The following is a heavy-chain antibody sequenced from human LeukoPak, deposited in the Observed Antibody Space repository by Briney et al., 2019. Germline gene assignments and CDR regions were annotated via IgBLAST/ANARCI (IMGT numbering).Heavy chain of an antibody. J-gene: IGHJ3*02. Sequence: GGSLRLSCAASGFTFSSYWMHWVRQAPGKGLEWVSAISGSGGSTYYADSVKGRFTISRDNSKNTLYLQMNSLRAEDTAVYYCATSYYDFWSGYQKNDAFDIWGQGTMVTVSS. D-gene: IGHD3-3*01. V-gene: IGHV3-23*01. CDR3: ATSYYDFWSGYQKNDAFDI. CDR1: GFTFSSYW. CDR2: ISGSGGST.